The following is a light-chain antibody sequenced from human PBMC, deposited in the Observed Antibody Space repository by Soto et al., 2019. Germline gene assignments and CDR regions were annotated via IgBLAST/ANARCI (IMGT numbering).Light chain of an antibody. Sequence: QSVLTQPPSASGTPGQKVTISCSGSSYNVGSNAVNWYQQLPGTAPKLLIYVNNQRPSGVPDRFSDSKSGTSASLAISGLQSEDEADYFCAAWDDSLNGYVFGPGTKLPVL. CDR3: AAWDDSLNGYV. V-gene: IGLV1-44*01. J-gene: IGLJ1*01. CDR2: VNN. CDR1: SYNVGSNA.